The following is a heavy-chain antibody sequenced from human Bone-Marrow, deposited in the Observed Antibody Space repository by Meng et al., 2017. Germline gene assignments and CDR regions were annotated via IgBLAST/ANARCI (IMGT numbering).Heavy chain of an antibody. J-gene: IGHJ6*02. CDR2: IWYDGSNK. D-gene: IGHD6-13*01. CDR1: GFTFSSYG. CDR3: ARLDSSSWFCPYGMYV. V-gene: IGHV3-33*01. Sequence: GGSLRLSCAASGFTFSSYGMHWVRQAPGKGLEWVAVIWYDGSNKYYADSVKGRFTISRDNSKNTLYLQMNSLRAEDTAVYYCARLDSSSWFCPYGMYVWDHGTTITVSS.